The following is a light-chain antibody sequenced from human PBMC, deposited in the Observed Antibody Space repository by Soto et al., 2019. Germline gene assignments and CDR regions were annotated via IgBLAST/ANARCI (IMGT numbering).Light chain of an antibody. J-gene: IGKJ1*01. CDR3: HHYNSYPGT. Sequence: DVQRTQSPSTLSASVGDRVTITCRASQSVTSWLAWYQQKPGKAPKVLIYDASSFESGVPSRFSGSGSGTECTLTISSLHPDDFATYYCHHYNSYPGTFGQGTKVQIQ. V-gene: IGKV1-5*01. CDR2: DAS. CDR1: QSVTSW.